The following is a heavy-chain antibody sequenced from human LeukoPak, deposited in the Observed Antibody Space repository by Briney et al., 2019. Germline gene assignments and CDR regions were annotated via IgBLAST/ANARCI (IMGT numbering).Heavy chain of an antibody. D-gene: IGHD3-22*01. J-gene: IGHJ3*02. CDR3: ARHTFSGYYSGPFDI. V-gene: IGHV4-39*01. CDR2: IYYSGST. Sequence: PSETLSLTCIVSGGSISSSTYYWGWIRQPPGKGLEWSGSIYYSGSTYYNPSLKSRVTISVDTSKNQFSLKLSSVTAADTAVYFCARHTFSGYYSGPFDIWGQGTIVTVSS. CDR1: GGSISSSTYY.